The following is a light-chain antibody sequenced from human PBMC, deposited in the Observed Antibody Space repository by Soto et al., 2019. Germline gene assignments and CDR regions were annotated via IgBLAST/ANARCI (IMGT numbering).Light chain of an antibody. J-gene: IGKJ4*01. V-gene: IGKV3-20*01. CDR3: QQYGSSPLT. Sequence: EIVLTQSPGTLSLSPGERATLSCRASQSVNSNYLAWYQQKPVQAPSLFIYGASSRAAGIPDRFSGSGSGTDFTLTISRLEPEDFAVYYCQQYGSSPLTFGGGTKVEIK. CDR1: QSVNSNY. CDR2: GAS.